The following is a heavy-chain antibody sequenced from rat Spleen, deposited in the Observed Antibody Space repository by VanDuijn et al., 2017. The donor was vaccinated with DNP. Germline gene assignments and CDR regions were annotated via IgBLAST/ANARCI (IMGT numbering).Heavy chain of an antibody. J-gene: IGHJ2*01. Sequence: EVQVVQSGGGLVQPGRSLKLSCVASGFIFNKYGMAWVRQASTTGLEWVATISYDGNRIYYRDSVKGRFTISRDNAKSTLYLQMNSLRYEDMDTYYCARHYYDGSYYFDYWGQGVMVTVSS. V-gene: IGHV5-29*01. CDR1: GFIFNKYG. CDR2: ISYDGNRI. CDR3: ARHYYDGSYYFDY. D-gene: IGHD1-12*02.